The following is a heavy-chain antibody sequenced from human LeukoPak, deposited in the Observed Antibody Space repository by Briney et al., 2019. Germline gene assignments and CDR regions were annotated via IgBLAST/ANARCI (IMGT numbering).Heavy chain of an antibody. D-gene: IGHD6-19*01. CDR2: IYYSGST. CDR1: GGSISSYY. V-gene: IGHV4-59*01. J-gene: IGHJ4*02. Sequence: SETLSLTCTVSGGSISSYYWSWIRQPPGKGLEWTGYIYYSGSTNYNPSLKSRVTISVDTSKNQFSLKLSSVTAADTAVYYCARDRAVAGHFDYWGQGTLVTVSS. CDR3: ARDRAVAGHFDY.